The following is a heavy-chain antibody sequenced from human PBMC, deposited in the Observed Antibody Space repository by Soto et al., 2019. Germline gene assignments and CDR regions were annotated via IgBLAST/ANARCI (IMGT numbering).Heavy chain of an antibody. D-gene: IGHD4-17*01. CDR3: ASKTTVTTAGAFDI. CDR2: MNPNSGNT. Sequence: ASVKVSCKASGSTFPSYDINWVRQATGQGLEWMGWMNPNSGNTGYAQKFQGRVTMTRNTSISTAYMELSSLRSEDTAMYYCASKTTVTTAGAFDISGQGTMVTGS. V-gene: IGHV1-8*01. CDR1: GSTFPSYD. J-gene: IGHJ3*02.